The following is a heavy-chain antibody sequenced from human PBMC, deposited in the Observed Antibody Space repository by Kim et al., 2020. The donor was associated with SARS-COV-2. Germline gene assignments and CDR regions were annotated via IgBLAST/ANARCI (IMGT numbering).Heavy chain of an antibody. V-gene: IGHV1-46*01. D-gene: IGHD3-22*01. J-gene: IGHJ4*02. Sequence: FQGRVTMTRDTSTSPVYMELSSLRSEDTAVYYCARAYYDSSGYYVFFDYWGQGTLVTVSS. CDR3: ARAYYDSSGYYVFFDY.